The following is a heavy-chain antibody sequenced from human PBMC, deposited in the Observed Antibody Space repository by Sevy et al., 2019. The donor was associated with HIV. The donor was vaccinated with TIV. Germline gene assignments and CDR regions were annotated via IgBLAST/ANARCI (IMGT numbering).Heavy chain of an antibody. CDR2: IVGSISTI. V-gene: IGHV3-48*01. J-gene: IGHJ3*02. CDR3: AREIVGGPFDI. Sequence: GGSLRLSCAASRFTFSIYTMSWVRQAPGKGRECVSYIVGSISTIYYADSVKGRFTISRDNAKNSLYLQMNSLRAEDTAVYYCAREIVGGPFDIWGQGTMVTVSS. D-gene: IGHD1-26*01. CDR1: RFTFSIYT.